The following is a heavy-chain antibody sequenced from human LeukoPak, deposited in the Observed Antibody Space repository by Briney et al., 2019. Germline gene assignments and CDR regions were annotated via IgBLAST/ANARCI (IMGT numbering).Heavy chain of an antibody. CDR2: IIPIFGTA. V-gene: IGHV1-69*05. CDR3: ARHTMLGYCSSTSCYSRVDRNYYYYMDV. D-gene: IGHD2-2*02. Sequence: GASVKVSCKASGGTFSSYAISWVRQAPGQGLEWMGGIIPIFGTANYAQKLQGRVTMTTDTSTSTAYMELRSLRSDDTAVYYCARHTMLGYCSSTSCYSRVDRNYYYYMDVWGKGTTVTVSS. J-gene: IGHJ6*03. CDR1: GGTFSSYA.